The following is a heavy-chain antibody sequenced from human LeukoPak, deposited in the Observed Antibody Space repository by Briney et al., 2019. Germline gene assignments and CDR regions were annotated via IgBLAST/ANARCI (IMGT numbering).Heavy chain of an antibody. CDR1: GLASSAYK. V-gene: IGHV3-74*01. CDR2: ISTDGYTT. Sequence: GGSMRLSCAAPGLASSAYKMHWVRQAPRKGLVWVSRISTDGYTTDYADFVQGRFTASRDNTKNTWSLEMNSLRAEDTAVYYCVVGGSPGYWGQGTLVTVSS. J-gene: IGHJ4*02. CDR3: VVGGSPGY. D-gene: IGHD2-15*01.